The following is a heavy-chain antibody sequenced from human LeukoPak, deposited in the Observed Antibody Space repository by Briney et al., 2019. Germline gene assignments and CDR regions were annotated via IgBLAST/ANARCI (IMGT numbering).Heavy chain of an antibody. CDR1: GGSISSGGYS. CDR2: IYHSGST. CDR3: ARDPDIVVVPAAQRGGAFDI. V-gene: IGHV4-30-2*01. Sequence: SETLSLTCAVSGGSISSGGYSWGWIRQPPGKGLEWIGYIYHSGSTYYNPSLKSRVTMSVDTSKNQFSLKLSSVTAADTAVYYCARDPDIVVVPAAQRGGAFDIWGQGTMVTVSS. D-gene: IGHD2-2*01. J-gene: IGHJ3*02.